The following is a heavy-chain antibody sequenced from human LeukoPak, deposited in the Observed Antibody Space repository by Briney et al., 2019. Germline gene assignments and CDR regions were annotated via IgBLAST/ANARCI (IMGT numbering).Heavy chain of an antibody. CDR1: QFNVNNFG. J-gene: IGHJ4*02. CDR2: LRSNGVTT. D-gene: IGHD2-15*01. V-gene: IGHV3-30*02. CDR3: AKEGSGGCHDY. Sequence: PGGSLRHSCPVSQFNVNNFGMHWVRQAPGKGLEWVAFLRSNGVTTYYAASVQGRFTISIDTSKNTFFLQMSSLKPEDAGVYYCAKEGSGGCHDYWGRGILVTVSS.